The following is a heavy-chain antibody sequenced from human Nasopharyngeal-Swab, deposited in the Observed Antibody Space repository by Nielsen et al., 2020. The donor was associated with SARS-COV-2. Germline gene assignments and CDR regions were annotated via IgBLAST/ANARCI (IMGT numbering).Heavy chain of an antibody. CDR3: ASHGPPRGIHLGELSPRYSSGWYSLVY. CDR2: IYYSGST. J-gene: IGHJ4*02. Sequence: RQAPGKGLEWIGYIYYSGSTNYNPSLKSRVTISVDTSKNQFSLKLSSVTAADTAVYYCASHGPPRGIHLGELSPRYSSGWYSLVYWGQGTLVTVSS. V-gene: IGHV4-61*07. D-gene: IGHD6-19*01.